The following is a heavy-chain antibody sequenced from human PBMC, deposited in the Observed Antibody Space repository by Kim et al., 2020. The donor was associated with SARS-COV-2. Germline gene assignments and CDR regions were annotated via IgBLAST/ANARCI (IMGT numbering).Heavy chain of an antibody. CDR3: AREGGDSNYYYYGMDV. V-gene: IGHV3-33*01. CDR1: GFTFSSYG. Sequence: GGSLRLSCAASGFTFSSYGMHWVRQAPGKGLEWVEVIWYDGSNKYYADSVKGRFTISRDNSKNTLYLQMNSLRAEDTAVYYCAREGGDSNYYYYGMDVWGQGTTVTVSS. CDR2: IWYDGSNK. J-gene: IGHJ6*02. D-gene: IGHD4-17*01.